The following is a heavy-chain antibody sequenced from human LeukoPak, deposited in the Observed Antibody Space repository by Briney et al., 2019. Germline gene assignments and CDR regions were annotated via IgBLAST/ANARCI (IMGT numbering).Heavy chain of an antibody. CDR1: GFTFSSYG. CDR2: ISYDGSNK. V-gene: IGHV3-30*18. D-gene: IGHD6-13*01. Sequence: GGSLRLSCAASGFTFSSYGMHWVRRAPGKGLEWVAVISYDGSNKYYADSVKGRFTISRDNSKNTLYLQMNSLRAEDTAVYYCAKDSTEYSSSWDYWGQGTLVTVSS. J-gene: IGHJ4*02. CDR3: AKDSTEYSSSWDY.